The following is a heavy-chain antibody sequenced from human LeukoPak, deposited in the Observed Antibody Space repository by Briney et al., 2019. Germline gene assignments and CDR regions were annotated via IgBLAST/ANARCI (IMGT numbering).Heavy chain of an antibody. J-gene: IGHJ6*03. CDR2: IYYSGST. CDR3: ASSKYYYYYYMDV. D-gene: IGHD2-2*01. Sequence: PSETLSLTCTVSGGSISSYYWSWIRQPPGKGLEWIGYIYYSGSTNYNPSLKSRVTISVDMSKNQFSLKLSSVTAADTAVYYCASSKYYYYYYMDVWGKGTTVTISS. CDR1: GGSISSYY. V-gene: IGHV4-59*01.